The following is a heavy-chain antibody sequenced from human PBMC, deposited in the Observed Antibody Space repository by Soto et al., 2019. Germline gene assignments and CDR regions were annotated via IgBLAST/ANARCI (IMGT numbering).Heavy chain of an antibody. D-gene: IGHD5-12*01. J-gene: IGHJ6*02. V-gene: IGHV4-39*01. Sequence: SETLSLTCTVSGGSISSSSYYWGWIRQPPGKGLEWIGSIYYSGSTYYNPSLKSRVTISVDTSKNQFSLKLSSVTAADTAVYYCARLEVRLSKSQVDYYYGMDVWGQGTTVTVSS. CDR2: IYYSGST. CDR1: GGSISSSSYY. CDR3: ARLEVRLSKSQVDYYYGMDV.